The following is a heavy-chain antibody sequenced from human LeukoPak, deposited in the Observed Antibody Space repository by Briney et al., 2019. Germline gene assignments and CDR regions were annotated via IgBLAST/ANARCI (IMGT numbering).Heavy chain of an antibody. V-gene: IGHV1-69*02. D-gene: IGHD1-26*01. CDR1: GYTFTGYY. J-gene: IGHJ4*02. CDR3: ARGTSIVGANDY. Sequence: SVKVSCKASGYTFTGYYMHWVRQAPGQGLEWMGRIIPILGIANYAQKFQGRVTITADKSTSTAYMELSSLRSEDTAVYYCARGTSIVGANDYWGQGTLVTVSS. CDR2: IIPILGIA.